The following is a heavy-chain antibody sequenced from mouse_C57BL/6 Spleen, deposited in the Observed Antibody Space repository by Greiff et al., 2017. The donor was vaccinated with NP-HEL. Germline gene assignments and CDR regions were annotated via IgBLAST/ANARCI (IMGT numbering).Heavy chain of an antibody. CDR2: ISGGGGNT. Sequence: DVKLVESGGGLVKPGGSLKLSCAASGFTFSSYTMSWVRQTPEKRLEWVATISGGGGNTYYPDSVKGRFTISRDNAKNTLYLQMSSLRSEDTALYYCARSTGTYYYAMDYWGQGTSVTVSS. J-gene: IGHJ4*01. CDR3: ARSTGTYYYAMDY. CDR1: GFTFSSYT. D-gene: IGHD4-1*02. V-gene: IGHV5-9*01.